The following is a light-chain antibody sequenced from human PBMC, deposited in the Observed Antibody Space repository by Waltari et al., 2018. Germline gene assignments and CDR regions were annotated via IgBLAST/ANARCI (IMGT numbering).Light chain of an antibody. CDR3: QQCYNTPPGT. CDR2: AAS. Sequence: DIQMTQSPSSLSAFVGDRVTITCRASQNISNFVNWYQQKPGKAPRLLIFAASTLQSGVPSTVSGSASGTDFTLTISSLQPDDFATYYCQQCYNTPPGTFGQGTKVEIK. J-gene: IGKJ1*01. V-gene: IGKV1-39*01. CDR1: QNISNF.